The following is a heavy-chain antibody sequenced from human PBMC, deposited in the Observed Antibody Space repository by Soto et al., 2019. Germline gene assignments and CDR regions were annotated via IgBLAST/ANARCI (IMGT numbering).Heavy chain of an antibody. CDR2: ISSNGGST. V-gene: IGHV3-64D*08. CDR3: ARMSVRVVVVVAATQAAFEI. CDR1: GFTFSSYA. Sequence: GGSLRLSCSASGFTFSSYAMHWVRQAPGKGLEYVSAISSNGGSTYYADSVKGRFTISRDNSKNTLYLQMSSLRAEDTAVYYCARMSVRVVVVVAATQAAFEIWGQGTRVTVSS. J-gene: IGHJ3*02. D-gene: IGHD2-15*01.